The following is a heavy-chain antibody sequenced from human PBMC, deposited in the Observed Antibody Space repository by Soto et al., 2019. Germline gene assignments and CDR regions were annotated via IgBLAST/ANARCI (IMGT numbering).Heavy chain of an antibody. Sequence: QVQLVESGGGVVQPGRSLRLSCAASGFTFSSYGMHWVRQAPGKGLEWVAVIWYDGSNKYYADSVKGRFTISRDNSKNTLYLQMNSLRAEDTAVYYCARGTPGYSYGCNYWGQGTLVTVSS. CDR1: GFTFSSYG. V-gene: IGHV3-33*01. J-gene: IGHJ4*02. D-gene: IGHD5-18*01. CDR2: IWYDGSNK. CDR3: ARGTPGYSYGCNY.